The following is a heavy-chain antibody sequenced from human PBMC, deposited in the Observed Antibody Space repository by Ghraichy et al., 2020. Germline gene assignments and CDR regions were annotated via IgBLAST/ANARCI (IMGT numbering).Heavy chain of an antibody. D-gene: IGHD2-2*01. J-gene: IGHJ6*02. CDR2: ISGSGGST. Sequence: GGSLRLSCAASGFTFSSYAMSWVRQAPGKGLEWVSAISGSGGSTYYADSVKGRFTISRDNSKNTLYLQMNSLRAEDTAVYYCAKDSRCSTSCLSPYYYYGMDVWGQGTTVTVSS. CDR3: AKDSRCSTSCLSPYYYYGMDV. CDR1: GFTFSSYA. V-gene: IGHV3-23*01.